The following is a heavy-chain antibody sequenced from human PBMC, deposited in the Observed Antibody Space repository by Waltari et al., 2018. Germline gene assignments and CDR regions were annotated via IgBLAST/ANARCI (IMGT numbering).Heavy chain of an antibody. CDR2: ILVSSTVNNI. CDR3: VRDFSFSFDY. CDR1: GFSFSDYS. V-gene: IGHV3-48*04. J-gene: IGHJ4*02. Sequence: EVQLVESGGGLVQPGGSLRLSCAASGFSFSDYSMNWVRQAPGKGLEWVSYILVSSTVNNIYYADSVKGRFTISRDNDENSLYLQMNGLTAEDTAVYFCVRDFSFSFDYWGQGILVTVSA.